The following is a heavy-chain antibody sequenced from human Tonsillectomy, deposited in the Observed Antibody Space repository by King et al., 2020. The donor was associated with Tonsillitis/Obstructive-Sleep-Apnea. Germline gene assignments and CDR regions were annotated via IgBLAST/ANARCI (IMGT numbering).Heavy chain of an antibody. Sequence: VQLVESGGGLVQPGGSLRLSCTASGFTFSDHYMDWVRQAPGKGLEWVGRTRSKANTSTAEYAASVKGRFTISRDESKNSLYLQMNSLKTEDTAFYYCVRDGLRFYYSRGSSYWYFYLWGRGTLVIV. CDR1: GFTFSDHY. V-gene: IGHV3-72*01. D-gene: IGHD3-22*01. CDR3: VRDGLRFYYSRGSSYWYFYL. CDR2: TRSKANTSTA. J-gene: IGHJ2*01.